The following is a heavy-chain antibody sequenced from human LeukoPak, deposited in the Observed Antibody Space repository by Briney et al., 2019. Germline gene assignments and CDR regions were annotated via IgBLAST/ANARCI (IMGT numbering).Heavy chain of an antibody. Sequence: SETLSLTCTVSGGSIRSYYWGWIRQPPGKGLEWIGSIYYSGSTYYNPSLKSRVTISVDTSKNQFSLKLSSVTAADTAVYYCAGDTVTLDYWGQGTLVTVSS. V-gene: IGHV4-39*01. D-gene: IGHD4-17*01. CDR3: AGDTVTLDY. CDR2: IYYSGST. J-gene: IGHJ4*02. CDR1: GGSIRSYY.